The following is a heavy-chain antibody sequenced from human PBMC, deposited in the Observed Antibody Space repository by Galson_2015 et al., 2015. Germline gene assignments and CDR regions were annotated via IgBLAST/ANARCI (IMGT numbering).Heavy chain of an antibody. V-gene: IGHV3-7*01. Sequence: SLRLSCAASGFTFSSYWMSWVRQAPGKGLEWVANIKQDGSEKYYVDSVKGRFTISRDNAKNSLYLQMNSLRAEDTAVYYCASGRTNYDSSDWYFDLWGRGTLVTVSS. D-gene: IGHD3-22*01. CDR2: IKQDGSEK. CDR1: GFTFSSYW. J-gene: IGHJ2*01. CDR3: ASGRTNYDSSDWYFDL.